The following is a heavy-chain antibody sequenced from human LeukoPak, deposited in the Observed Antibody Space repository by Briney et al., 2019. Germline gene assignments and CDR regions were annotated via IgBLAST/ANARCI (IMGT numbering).Heavy chain of an antibody. CDR3: ARASVTGLLSY. CDR2: INHSGST. J-gene: IGHJ4*02. D-gene: IGHD6-19*01. Sequence: SETLSLTCGVYGGSFSGYYWSWVRQPPGKGLEWIGEINHSGSTNYNPSLKSRVTITVDTSKKRFSLKVRSMTAADTAIYYCARASVTGLLSYWGQGTLVTVSS. V-gene: IGHV4-34*01. CDR1: GGSFSGYY.